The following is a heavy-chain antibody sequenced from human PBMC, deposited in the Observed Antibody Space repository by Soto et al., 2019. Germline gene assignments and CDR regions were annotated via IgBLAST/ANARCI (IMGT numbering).Heavy chain of an antibody. D-gene: IGHD2-2*01. CDR1: GGTFSSYA. V-gene: IGHV1-69*13. CDR3: AREGICSSTSCPTSPWFDP. Sequence: SVKVSCKASGGTFSSYAISWVRQAPGQGLEWMGGTIPIFGTANYAQKFQGRVTITADESTSTAYMELSSLRSEDTAVYYCAREGICSSTSCPTSPWFDPWGQGTLVTVSS. J-gene: IGHJ5*02. CDR2: TIPIFGTA.